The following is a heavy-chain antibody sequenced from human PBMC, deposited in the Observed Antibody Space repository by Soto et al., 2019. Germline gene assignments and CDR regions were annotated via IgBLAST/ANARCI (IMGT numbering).Heavy chain of an antibody. J-gene: IGHJ6*03. CDR1: GFTFSGSA. CDR2: IRSKGNNYAT. CDR3: SRQASDFWSCKPQYYMDV. D-gene: IGHD3-3*01. Sequence: EVQLVESGGGLVQPGGSLKLSCAASGFTFSGSAMHWVRQASGKGLEWVGRIRSKGNNYATAYGASLKGRYTISRDDSKNTAYLQMNSLNTEDTAVYYCSRQASDFWSCKPQYYMDVWVKGTTVTVSS. V-gene: IGHV3-73*01.